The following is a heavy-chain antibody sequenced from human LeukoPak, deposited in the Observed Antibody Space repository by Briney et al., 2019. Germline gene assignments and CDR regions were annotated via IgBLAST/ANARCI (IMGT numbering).Heavy chain of an antibody. CDR3: AREGGPYYFDY. D-gene: IGHD3-16*01. V-gene: IGHV3-53*01. J-gene: IGHJ4*02. CDR1: GFTVSSNY. Sequence: SGGSLRLSCAASGFTVSSNYMSWVRQAPGKGLEWVSVIYSGGSTYYGDSVKGRFTISRDNAKNTLYLQMNSLRAEDTAAYYCAREGGPYYFDYWGQGTLVTVSS. CDR2: IYSGGST.